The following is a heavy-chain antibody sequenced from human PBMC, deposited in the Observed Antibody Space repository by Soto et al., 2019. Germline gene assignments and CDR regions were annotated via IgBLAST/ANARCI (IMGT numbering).Heavy chain of an antibody. D-gene: IGHD1-26*01. CDR1: GGTFSSYS. J-gene: IGHJ4*02. CDR2: IIPILGTA. Sequence: QVQLVQSGAEVKKPGSSVKVSCKASGGTFSSYSINWVRQAPGQGLEWMGEIIPILGTANYAQKFQGRVTNTADESTSTAYLELSSLRTEDTAVDYGARDGGRHSGGIDYWGQGTLVTVSS. V-gene: IGHV1-69*01. CDR3: ARDGGRHSGGIDY.